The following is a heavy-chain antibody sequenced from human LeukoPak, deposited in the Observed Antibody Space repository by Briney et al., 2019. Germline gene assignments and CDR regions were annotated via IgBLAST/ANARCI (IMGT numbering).Heavy chain of an antibody. CDR2: IYHSGST. D-gene: IGHD5-18*01. J-gene: IGHJ4*02. V-gene: IGHV4-39*07. CDR1: GGSISSSFYY. CDR3: AGGQRQYGYGYYLDY. Sequence: SETLSLTCTVSGGSISSSFYYWGWIRQPPGKGLEWIGSIYHSGSTYYNPSLKSRVTISVDTSKNQFSLKLSSVTAADTAVYYCAGGQRQYGYGYYLDYWGQGTLVTVSS.